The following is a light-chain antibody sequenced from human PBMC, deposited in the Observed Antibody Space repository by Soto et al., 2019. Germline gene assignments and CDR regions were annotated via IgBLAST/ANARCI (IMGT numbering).Light chain of an antibody. CDR3: LRYGDSPPAYT. CDR2: GAS. V-gene: IGKV3-20*01. J-gene: IGKJ2*01. CDR1: QSVSSRN. Sequence: EIVLTQSPGTVSLSPGERATLSCRASQSVSSRNLAWYRQKPGQAPSLLIFGASTRATGIPDRFSGSGSGTDFTLTISRLEPEACAVYYCLRYGDSPPAYTFGQGTKLEIK.